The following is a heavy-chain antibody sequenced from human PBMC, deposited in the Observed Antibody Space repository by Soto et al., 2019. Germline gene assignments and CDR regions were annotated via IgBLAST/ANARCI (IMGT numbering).Heavy chain of an antibody. Sequence: SCKASGGTFSSYAISWIRQPPGKGLEWIGSIYYSGSTYYNPSLKSRVTISVDTSKNQFSLKLSSVTAADTAVYYCARRYYDSIDWFDPWGQGTLVTVSS. J-gene: IGHJ5*02. CDR2: IYYSGST. D-gene: IGHD3-22*01. V-gene: IGHV4-39*01. CDR3: ARRYYDSIDWFDP. CDR1: GGTFSSYAI.